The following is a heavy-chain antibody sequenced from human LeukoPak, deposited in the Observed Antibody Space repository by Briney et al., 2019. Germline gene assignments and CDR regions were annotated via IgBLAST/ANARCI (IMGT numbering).Heavy chain of an antibody. J-gene: IGHJ4*02. D-gene: IGHD3-3*01. CDR2: ISGSGGST. V-gene: IGHV3-23*01. CDR1: GFTFSAFS. CDR3: AKERGHVLRFLEWLGYFDY. Sequence: GGSLRLSCSASGFTFSAFSLSWVRQAPGKGLEWVSAISGSGGSTYYADSVKGRFTISRDNSKNTLYLQMNSLRAEDTAVYYCAKERGHVLRFLEWLGYFDYWGQGTLVTVSS.